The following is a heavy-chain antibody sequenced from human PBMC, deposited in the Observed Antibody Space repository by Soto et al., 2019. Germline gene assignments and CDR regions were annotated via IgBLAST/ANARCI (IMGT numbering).Heavy chain of an antibody. CDR1: GFSLTTSRVG. CDR2: IYGDDDK. D-gene: IGHD3-16*01. V-gene: IGHV2-5*02. J-gene: IGHJ4*02. Sequence: QITLKESGPALVKPTQTLTLTCSFSGFSLTTSRVGVGWIRQPPGKALEWLALIYGDDDKRYNSSLKSRLTITKDATKNQVVLTMSNMDPVDTGTYYCAHAVGLGGLVDYWGQGTLVTVSS. CDR3: AHAVGLGGLVDY.